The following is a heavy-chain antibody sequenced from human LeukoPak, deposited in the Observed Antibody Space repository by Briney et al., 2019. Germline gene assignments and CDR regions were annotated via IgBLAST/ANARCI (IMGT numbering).Heavy chain of an antibody. V-gene: IGHV3-23*01. CDR1: GFTFSSYA. D-gene: IGHD3-22*01. Sequence: GGSLTLSCAASGFTFSSYAMSWVRQAPGKGLEWVSAISGSGGSTYYADSVKGRFTISRDNSKNTLYLQMNSLRAEDTAVYYCAKTTLTYYYDSSGYSNAEYFQHWGQGTLVTVSS. CDR2: ISGSGGST. J-gene: IGHJ1*01. CDR3: AKTTLTYYYDSSGYSNAEYFQH.